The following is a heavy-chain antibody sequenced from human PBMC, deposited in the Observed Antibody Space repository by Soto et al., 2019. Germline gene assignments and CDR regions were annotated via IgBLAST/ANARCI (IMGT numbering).Heavy chain of an antibody. D-gene: IGHD3-22*01. J-gene: IGHJ4*02. Sequence: SETLSLTCTVSGGSISSGDYYWSWIRQPPGKALEWIGSIYYSGSTYYNPSLKSRGTISVDTSKNQFSLKLSSVTAADTAVYYCARANRDYYDSSGKGYFDYWGQGTLVTVSS. V-gene: IGHV4-30-4*02. CDR2: IYYSGST. CDR3: ARANRDYYDSSGKGYFDY. CDR1: GGSISSGDYY.